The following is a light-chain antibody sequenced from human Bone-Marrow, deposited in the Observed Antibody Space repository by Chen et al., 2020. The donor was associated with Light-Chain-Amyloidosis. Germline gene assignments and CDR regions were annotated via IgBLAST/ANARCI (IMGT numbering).Light chain of an antibody. CDR2: EVT. CDR1: SSDVGGDNH. Sequence: QSALTQPASVSGSPGQSITISCTGTSSDVGGDNHVSWYQQHPDKAPKLMIYEVTNRPSWVTDRYSGYKSDNTASLTISGLQTEDEADYCCSSYTITNTLVFGSGTRVTVL. CDR3: SSYTITNTLV. J-gene: IGLJ1*01. V-gene: IGLV2-14*01.